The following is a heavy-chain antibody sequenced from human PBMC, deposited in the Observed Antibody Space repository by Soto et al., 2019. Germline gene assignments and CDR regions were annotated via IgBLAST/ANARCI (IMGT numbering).Heavy chain of an antibody. CDR2: IIPILGIA. J-gene: IGHJ4*02. D-gene: IGHD2-2*01. Sequence: SVKVSCKASGGTFSSYTISWVRQAPGQGLEWMGRIIPILGIANYAQKFQGRVTITADKSTSTAYMELSSLRSEDTAVYYCAREGLYCSSTSCYTEEKKYFDYWGQGTLVTVSS. CDR1: GGTFSSYT. CDR3: AREGLYCSSTSCYTEEKKYFDY. V-gene: IGHV1-69*04.